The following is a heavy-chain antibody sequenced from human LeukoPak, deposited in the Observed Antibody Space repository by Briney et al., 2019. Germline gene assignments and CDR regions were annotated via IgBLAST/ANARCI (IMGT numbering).Heavy chain of an antibody. D-gene: IGHD2-2*01. CDR2: ISSSSSYI. V-gene: IGHV3-21*01. Sequence: PGGSLRLSCVVSGFTFSSYSVNWVRQSPGKGLEWVSYISSSSSYIHYADSVKGRFTISRDNAKKPLYLQMNSLRAEDTAVYYCARAPLHLAMYHYFDYWGQGTLVTVS. CDR3: ARAPLHLAMYHYFDY. J-gene: IGHJ4*02. CDR1: GFTFSSYS.